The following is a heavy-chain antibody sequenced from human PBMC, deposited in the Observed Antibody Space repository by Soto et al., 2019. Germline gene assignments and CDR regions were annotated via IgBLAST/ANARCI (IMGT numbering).Heavy chain of an antibody. D-gene: IGHD6-13*01. Sequence: SETLSLTCTVSGGSISSYYWSWIRQPPGKGLEWIGYIYYSGSTNYNPSLKSRVTISVDTSKNQFSLKLSSVTAADTAVCYCARFKQQLGDYYYYGMDVWGQGTTVTVSS. CDR2: IYYSGST. CDR3: ARFKQQLGDYYYYGMDV. CDR1: GGSISSYY. V-gene: IGHV4-59*01. J-gene: IGHJ6*02.